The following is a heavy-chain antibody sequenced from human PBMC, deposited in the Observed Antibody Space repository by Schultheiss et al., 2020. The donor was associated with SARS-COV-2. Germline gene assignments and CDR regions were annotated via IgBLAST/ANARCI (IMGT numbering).Heavy chain of an antibody. CDR3: ARMPNAFDI. CDR1: GYSISSGYY. V-gene: IGHV4-31*01. J-gene: IGHJ3*02. CDR2: IYYSGST. D-gene: IGHD2-2*01. Sequence: SETLSLTCAVSGYSISSGYYWGWIRQHPGKGLEWIGYIYYSGSTYYNPSLKSLVTISVDTSKNQFSLKLSSVTAADTAVYYCARMPNAFDIWGQGTMVTVSS.